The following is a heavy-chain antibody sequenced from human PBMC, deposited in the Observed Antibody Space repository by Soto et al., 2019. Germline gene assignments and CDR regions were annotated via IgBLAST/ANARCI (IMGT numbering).Heavy chain of an antibody. CDR2: VYNSGST. V-gene: IGHV4-59*01. Sequence: TSETLSLTCTVSGGSISSNYLPWIRQPPGKGLEWFGYVYNSGSTNYNPSLKSRVTISEDTSKSQFSLKVNSMTAADTAVYYCARYRREAVAGYTLDNWGQGILVTVSS. D-gene: IGHD6-13*01. J-gene: IGHJ4*02. CDR1: GGSISSNY. CDR3: ARYRREAVAGYTLDN.